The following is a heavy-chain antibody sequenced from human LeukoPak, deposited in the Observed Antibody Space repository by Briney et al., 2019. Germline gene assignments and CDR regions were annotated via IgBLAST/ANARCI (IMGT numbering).Heavy chain of an antibody. Sequence: SETLSLTCTVSGGSISSYYWSWIRQPPGKGLEWIGYIYYSGSTNYNPSLKSRVTISVDTSKNQFSLKLSSVTAADTAVYYCASDTIGDQHRFDYWGQGTLVTVSS. J-gene: IGHJ4*02. D-gene: IGHD2-8*01. CDR1: GGSISSYY. V-gene: IGHV4-59*01. CDR3: ASDTIGDQHRFDY. CDR2: IYYSGST.